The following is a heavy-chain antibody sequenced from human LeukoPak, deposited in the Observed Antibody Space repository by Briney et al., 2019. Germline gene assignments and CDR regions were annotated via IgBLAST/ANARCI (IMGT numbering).Heavy chain of an antibody. CDR3: ARAPGEIVGPPDKYYFDY. V-gene: IGHV1-18*01. J-gene: IGHJ4*02. D-gene: IGHD1-26*01. Sequence: ASVKVSCKASGYTFTSYGVSWVRQAPGQGLEWMGWISAYNGNTNYAQKLQGKVTMTTDTSTSTAYMELRSLRSDDTAVYYCARAPGEIVGPPDKYYFDYWGQGTLVTVS. CDR1: GYTFTSYG. CDR2: ISAYNGNT.